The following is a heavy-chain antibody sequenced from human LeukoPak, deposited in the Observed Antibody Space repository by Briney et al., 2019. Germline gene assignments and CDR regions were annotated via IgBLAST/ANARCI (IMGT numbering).Heavy chain of an antibody. V-gene: IGHV3-74*01. CDR2: INGDGSAT. CDR1: RFTFSSYW. J-gene: IGHJ4*02. D-gene: IGHD5-18*01. Sequence: GGSLRLSCAASRFTFSSYWMHWVRQAPGKGLVWVSHINGDGSATIYADSVKGRFTISRDNAKNTLYLQMSSLRAEDTAVYYCARGSGYSYGSFDYWGQGTLVTVSS. CDR3: ARGSGYSYGSFDY.